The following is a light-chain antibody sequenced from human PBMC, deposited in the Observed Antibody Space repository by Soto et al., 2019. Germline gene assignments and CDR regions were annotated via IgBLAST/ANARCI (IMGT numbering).Light chain of an antibody. V-gene: IGLV1-40*01. Sequence: QSVLTRPPSVSGAPGQRVTISCTGSSSNIGAGYDVHWYQQLPGTAPKLLIYGNSNRPSEVPDRFSGSKSGTSASLAITGLQAEDEADYYCQSYDSSLSAYVFGTGTKVTVL. J-gene: IGLJ1*01. CDR2: GNS. CDR3: QSYDSSLSAYV. CDR1: SSNIGAGYD.